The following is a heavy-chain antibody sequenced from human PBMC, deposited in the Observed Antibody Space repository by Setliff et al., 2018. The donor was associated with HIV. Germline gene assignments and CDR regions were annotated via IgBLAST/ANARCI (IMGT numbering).Heavy chain of an antibody. CDR3: ARGDTRNYYGGDYFDY. J-gene: IGHJ4*02. V-gene: IGHV4-59*11. CDR1: GGSISSHY. Sequence: PSETLSLTCTVSGGSISSHYWSWIRQPPGKGLEWIGSIYHSGSTNYNPSLESRVSISVDTSKNQFSLKLSSVTAADTAVYYCARGDTRNYYGGDYFDYWGQGSLVTVSS. CDR2: IYHSGST. D-gene: IGHD1-26*01.